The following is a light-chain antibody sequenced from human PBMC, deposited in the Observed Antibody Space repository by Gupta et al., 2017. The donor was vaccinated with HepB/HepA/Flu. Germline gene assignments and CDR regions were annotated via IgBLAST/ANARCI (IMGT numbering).Light chain of an antibody. CDR1: QSVSSY. J-gene: IGKJ1*01. CDR2: DAS. V-gene: IGKV3-11*01. CDR3: QQHSNWPPWT. Sequence: EIVLTPSPATLSLSPGERATLSCRASQSVSSYLAWYQQNPGQAPRLLIYDASNRATGIPARFSGSGYGTAFTLTISSREPEDFAVYYCQQHSNWPPWTFGQGTKVEIK.